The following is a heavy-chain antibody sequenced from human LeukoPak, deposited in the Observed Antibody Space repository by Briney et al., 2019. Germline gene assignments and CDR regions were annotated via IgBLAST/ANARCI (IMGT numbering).Heavy chain of an antibody. CDR3: ARAHQTTVTNVGY. J-gene: IGHJ4*02. D-gene: IGHD4-11*01. Sequence: PGGSLRLSCAASGFTFSSYWMHWVRQAPGKGLMWVSRIKSDGSETSYADSVKGRFTISRDNARNTLYLQMNSLRPEDTAVYYCARAHQTTVTNVGYWGQGTLVTVSS. CDR1: GFTFSSYW. CDR2: IKSDGSET. V-gene: IGHV3-74*01.